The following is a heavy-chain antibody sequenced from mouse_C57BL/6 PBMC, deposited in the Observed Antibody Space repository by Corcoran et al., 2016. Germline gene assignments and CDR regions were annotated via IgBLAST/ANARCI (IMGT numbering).Heavy chain of an antibody. Sequence: EVQLQQSGPELVKPGASVKISCKASGYTFTDYYMNWVKQSHGKSLEWIGDINPNNGGTSYNQKVKGKATLTVDKSSSTAYMELRSLTSEDSAVYYCAREDSSGYLFAYWGQGTLVTVSA. D-gene: IGHD3-2*02. CDR2: INPNNGGT. CDR1: GYTFTDYY. J-gene: IGHJ3*01. CDR3: AREDSSGYLFAY. V-gene: IGHV1-26*01.